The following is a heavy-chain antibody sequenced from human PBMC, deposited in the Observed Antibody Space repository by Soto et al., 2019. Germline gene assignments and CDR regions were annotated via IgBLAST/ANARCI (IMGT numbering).Heavy chain of an antibody. CDR3: ASSGGGDGGSEGPADY. D-gene: IGHD2-15*01. Sequence: GESLKISCAASGFTFSSYGMHWVRQAPGKGLEWVAVIWYDGSNKYYADSVKGRFTISRDNSKNTLYLQMNSLRAEDTAVYYCASSGGGDGGSEGPADYWGQGTLVTVSS. V-gene: IGHV3-33*01. CDR2: IWYDGSNK. CDR1: GFTFSSYG. J-gene: IGHJ4*02.